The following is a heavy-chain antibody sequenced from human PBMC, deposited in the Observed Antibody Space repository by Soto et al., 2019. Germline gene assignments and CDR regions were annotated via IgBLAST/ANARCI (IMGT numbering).Heavy chain of an antibody. Sequence: GCSLILSWAASGFTFNTYGMHWVRQAPGEGLEWVAVIAYDGTNKYYRDSVKGRFTVSRDNSKNTLYLLMNSLRPEDTAVDYCAKVYDRPYAMAVWGKGTTVKVSS. J-gene: IGHJ6*04. V-gene: IGHV3-30*18. CDR3: AKVYDRPYAMAV. CDR1: GFTFNTYG. D-gene: IGHD3-22*01. CDR2: IAYDGTNK.